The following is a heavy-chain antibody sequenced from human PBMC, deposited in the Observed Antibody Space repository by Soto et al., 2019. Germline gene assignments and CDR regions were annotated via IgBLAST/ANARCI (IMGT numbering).Heavy chain of an antibody. CDR3: AKDRIDGYGMDV. Sequence: GGSLRLSCAASGFTFSSYGMHWVRQAPGKGLEWVAVISYDGSNKYYADSVKGRFTISRDNSKNTLYLQMNSLRAEDTAVYYCAKDRIDGYGMDVWGQGTTVTVSS. V-gene: IGHV3-30*18. D-gene: IGHD2-15*01. CDR1: GFTFSSYG. J-gene: IGHJ6*02. CDR2: ISYDGSNK.